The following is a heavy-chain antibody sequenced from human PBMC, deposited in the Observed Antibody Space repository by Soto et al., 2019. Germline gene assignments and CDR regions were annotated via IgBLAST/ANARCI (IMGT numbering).Heavy chain of an antibody. Sequence: SVKVSCKASGGTFSSYAISWVRQAPGQGPEWMGGIIPIFGTANYAQKFQGRVTITADESTSTAYMELSSLRSEDTAVYYCARDRVTMTNFNWFDPWGQGTLVTVSS. CDR2: IIPIFGTA. CDR1: GGTFSSYA. D-gene: IGHD3-22*01. CDR3: ARDRVTMTNFNWFDP. V-gene: IGHV1-69*13. J-gene: IGHJ5*02.